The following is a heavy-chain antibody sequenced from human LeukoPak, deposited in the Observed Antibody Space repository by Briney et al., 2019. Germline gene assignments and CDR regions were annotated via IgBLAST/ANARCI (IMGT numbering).Heavy chain of an antibody. CDR2: ISSSSSYI. D-gene: IGHD2/OR15-2a*01. J-gene: IGHJ6*03. CDR3: ARDRSMPYYMDV. V-gene: IGHV3-21*01. CDR1: GFTFGSYS. Sequence: GGSLRLSCAASGFTFGSYSMNWVRQAPGKGLEWVSSISSSSSYIYYADSVKGRFTISRDNAKNSLYLQMNSLRAEDTAVYYCARDRSMPYYMDVWGKGTTVTVSS.